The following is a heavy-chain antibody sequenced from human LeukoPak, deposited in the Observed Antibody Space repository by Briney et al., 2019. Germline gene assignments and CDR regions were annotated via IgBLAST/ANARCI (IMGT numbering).Heavy chain of an antibody. CDR1: GLTVSSNY. Sequence: GGSLRLSCAASGLTVSSNYMIWVRQAPGKGLEWVSVIYSGGSTYYADSVKGRFTISRDNSKNTLYLQMNSLRVEDTAVYYCARSITMVRGVNNWFDLWGQGTLVTASS. V-gene: IGHV3-53*01. CDR3: ARSITMVRGVNNWFDL. D-gene: IGHD3-10*01. CDR2: IYSGGST. J-gene: IGHJ5*02.